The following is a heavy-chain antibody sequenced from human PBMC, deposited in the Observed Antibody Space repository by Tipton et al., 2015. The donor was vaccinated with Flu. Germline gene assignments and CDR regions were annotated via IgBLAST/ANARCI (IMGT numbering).Heavy chain of an antibody. CDR2: INQSGRP. D-gene: IGHD1-26*01. CDR3: AGGSWEVRFDP. Sequence: TLSLTCAVYGGSFSGYYWSWIRQSPGKGLEWIGEINQSGRPNYNPSLKNRVPISVDTSKNQFSLRLTSVTAADTAMYYCAGGSWEVRFDPWGQGTLVTVSS. CDR1: GGSFSGYY. V-gene: IGHV4-34*01. J-gene: IGHJ5*02.